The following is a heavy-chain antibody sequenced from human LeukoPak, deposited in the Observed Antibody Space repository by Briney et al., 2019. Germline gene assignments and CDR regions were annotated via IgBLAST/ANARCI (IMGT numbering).Heavy chain of an antibody. Sequence: GGSLKISCKGSGYSFTTYWIGWVRQMPGKGLEWMGIIYPGDSDTRYSPSFQGQVTISADKSLSTAYLQWSSLKASDTAMYHCARRGYCSGGSCYSAPFDYWGQGTLVTVSS. D-gene: IGHD2-15*01. CDR3: ARRGYCSGGSCYSAPFDY. V-gene: IGHV5-51*01. CDR1: GYSFTTYW. CDR2: IYPGDSDT. J-gene: IGHJ4*02.